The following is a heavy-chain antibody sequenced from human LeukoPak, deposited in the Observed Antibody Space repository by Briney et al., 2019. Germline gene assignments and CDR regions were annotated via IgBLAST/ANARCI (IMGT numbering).Heavy chain of an antibody. J-gene: IGHJ4*02. CDR1: GGSFSDYY. Sequence: SETLSLTCAVYGGSFSDYYWSWIRQPPGKGLEWIGEINHSGSTNYNPSRKSRVTISLDTSKNHLSLKLTSVTAADTAVYYCARLYDILTGEFDYWGQGTLVTVSS. V-gene: IGHV4-34*01. D-gene: IGHD3-9*01. CDR3: ARLYDILTGEFDY. CDR2: INHSGST.